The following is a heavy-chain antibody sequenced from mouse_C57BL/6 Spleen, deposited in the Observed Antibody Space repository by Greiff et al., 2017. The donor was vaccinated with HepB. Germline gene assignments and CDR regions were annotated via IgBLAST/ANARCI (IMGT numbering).Heavy chain of an antibody. CDR2: IYPGDGDT. D-gene: IGHD1-1*01. Sequence: VQLQQSGPELVKPGASVKISCKASGYAFSSSWMNWMKQRPGKGLEWIGRIYPGDGDTNYNGKFKGKATLTADKSSSTAYMQLSSLTSEDSAVYFCARSDYGSSYGFDYWGQGTTLTVSS. CDR3: ARSDYGSSYGFDY. J-gene: IGHJ2*01. V-gene: IGHV1-82*01. CDR1: GYAFSSSW.